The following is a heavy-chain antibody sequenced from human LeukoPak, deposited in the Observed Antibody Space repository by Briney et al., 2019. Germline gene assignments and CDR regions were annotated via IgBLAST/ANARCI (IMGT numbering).Heavy chain of an antibody. V-gene: IGHV3-30*02. CDR3: AKDRLIVGTPGLQDY. Sequence: GGSLRLSCAASGFTFSSYGMHWVRQAPGKGLEWVAFIRYDGSNKYYADSVKGRFTISRDNSKNTLYLQMNSLRADDTAVYYCAKDRLIVGTPGLQDYWGQGTLVTVSS. D-gene: IGHD5-12*01. CDR1: GFTFSSYG. CDR2: IRYDGSNK. J-gene: IGHJ4*02.